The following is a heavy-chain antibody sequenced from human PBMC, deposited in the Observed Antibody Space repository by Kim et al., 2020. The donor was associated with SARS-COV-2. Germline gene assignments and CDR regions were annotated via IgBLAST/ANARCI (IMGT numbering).Heavy chain of an antibody. CDR3: ARPGSTGDGLDWFDP. V-gene: IGHV4-39*01. J-gene: IGHJ5*02. D-gene: IGHD2-21*01. Sequence: SETLSLTCTVSGGSISSSSYYWGWIRQPPGKGLEWIGSIYYSGSTYYNPSLKSRVTISVDTSKNQFSLKLSSVTAADTAVYYCARPGSTGDGLDWFDPWGQGTLVTVSS. CDR1: GGSISSSSYY. CDR2: IYYSGST.